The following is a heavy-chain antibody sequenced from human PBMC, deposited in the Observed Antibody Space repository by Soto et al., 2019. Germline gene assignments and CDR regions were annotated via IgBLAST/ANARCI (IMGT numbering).Heavy chain of an antibody. D-gene: IGHD2-2*01. CDR3: AIISHCSSTSCHGYYYYGMDV. V-gene: IGHV1-8*01. CDR1: GYTFTSYD. Sequence: GASVKVSCKASGYTFTSYDINWVRQATGQGLEWMGWMNPNSGNTGYAQKFQGRVTMTRNTSISTAYMELSSLRSEDTAVYYCAIISHCSSTSCHGYYYYGMDVWGQGTTVTVSS. CDR2: MNPNSGNT. J-gene: IGHJ6*02.